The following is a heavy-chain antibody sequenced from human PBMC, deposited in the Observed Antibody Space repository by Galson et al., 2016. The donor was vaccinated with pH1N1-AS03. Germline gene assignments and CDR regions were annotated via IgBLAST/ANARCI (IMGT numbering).Heavy chain of an antibody. J-gene: IGHJ2*01. D-gene: IGHD3-10*01. Sequence: SLRLSCAASGFAFSTCGMSWVRQAPGKGPEWVSSISSGSDYKYYADSVKGRFTVSRDNSKNALYLQMNGLRAEDTAVYYCAKIGVIAKWCFDVWGPGTVVSVSS. V-gene: IGHV3-23*01. CDR2: ISSGSDYK. CDR3: AKIGVIAKWCFDV. CDR1: GFAFSTCG.